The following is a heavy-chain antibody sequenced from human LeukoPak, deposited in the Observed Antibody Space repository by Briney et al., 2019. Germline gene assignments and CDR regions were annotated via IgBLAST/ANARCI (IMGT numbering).Heavy chain of an antibody. CDR2: IKQDGSEK. J-gene: IGHJ4*02. CDR1: GFTFSSYW. V-gene: IGHV3-7*03. D-gene: IGHD4-17*01. CDR3: ARVNYGDYDDY. Sequence: GGSLRLSCAASGFTFSSYWMSWVRQAPGKGLEWVANIKQDGSEKSYVDSVKGRFTISRDSAKNSLYLQMNSLRAEDTAVYYCARVNYGDYDDYWGQGTLVTVSS.